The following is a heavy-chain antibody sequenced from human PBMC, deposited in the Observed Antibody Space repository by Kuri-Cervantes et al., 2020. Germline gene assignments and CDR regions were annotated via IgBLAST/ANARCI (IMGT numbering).Heavy chain of an antibody. J-gene: IGHJ4*02. CDR3: ARVRDSSGRTKALDY. Sequence: ASVKVSCKVSGYTLTELSMHWVRQAPGKGLEWMGGFDPEDGETIYAQKFQGRVTITRDTSASTAYMELSSLRSEDTAVYYCARVRDSSGRTKALDYWGQGTLVTVSS. V-gene: IGHV1-24*01. CDR1: GYTLTELS. D-gene: IGHD6-19*01. CDR2: FDPEDGET.